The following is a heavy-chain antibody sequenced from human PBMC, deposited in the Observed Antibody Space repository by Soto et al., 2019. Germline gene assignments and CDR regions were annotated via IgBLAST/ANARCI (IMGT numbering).Heavy chain of an antibody. CDR1: GFTFSSYE. J-gene: IGHJ3*02. D-gene: IGHD1-26*01. V-gene: IGHV3-48*03. CDR2: ISSSGSTI. CDR3: ARDKRALIVGATDAFDI. Sequence: GGSLRLSCAASGFTFSSYEMNWVRQAPGKGLEWVSYISSSGSTIYYADSVKGRFTISRDNAKNSLYLQMNSLRAEDTAVYYCARDKRALIVGATDAFDIWGQGTMVTVSS.